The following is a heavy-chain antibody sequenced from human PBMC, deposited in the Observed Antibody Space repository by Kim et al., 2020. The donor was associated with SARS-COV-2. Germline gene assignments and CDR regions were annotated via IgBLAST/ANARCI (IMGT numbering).Heavy chain of an antibody. V-gene: IGHV1-46*01. Sequence: SYAQKFQGRVTMTRDTSTSTVYMELSSLRSEDTAVYYCARGSRSGYDFLYWGQGTLVTVSS. J-gene: IGHJ4*02. D-gene: IGHD5-12*01. CDR3: ARGSRSGYDFLY.